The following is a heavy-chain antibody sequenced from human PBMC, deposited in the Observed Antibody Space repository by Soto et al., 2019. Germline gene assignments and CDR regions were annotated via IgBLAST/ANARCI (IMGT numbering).Heavy chain of an antibody. V-gene: IGHV1-18*01. CDR2: ISAYNGNT. CDR3: ASSYDFWSGVNWFDP. D-gene: IGHD3-3*01. J-gene: IGHJ5*02. CDR1: GYTFTSNG. Sequence: GTSVKVTCKDSGYTFTSNGSSWVRQAPGQGLEWMGWISAYNGNTNYAQKLQGRVTMTTDTSTSTAYMELRSLRSDDTAVYYCASSYDFWSGVNWFDPWGQGTLVTVSS.